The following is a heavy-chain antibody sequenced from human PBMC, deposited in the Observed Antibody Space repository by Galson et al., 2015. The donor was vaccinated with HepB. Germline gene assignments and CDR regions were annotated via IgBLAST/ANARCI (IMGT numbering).Heavy chain of an antibody. CDR2: IKQDGSDK. Sequence: SLRLSCAASGFTFSTYWMSWVRQAPGKGLEWVANIKQDGSDKYYVDSVKGRFTISRDNAKNSLYLQMSSLRAEDTAVYYCARDRWLYALWGQGTLVTVSS. D-gene: IGHD3-22*01. J-gene: IGHJ4*02. CDR1: GFTFSTYW. CDR3: ARDRWLYAL. V-gene: IGHV3-7*03.